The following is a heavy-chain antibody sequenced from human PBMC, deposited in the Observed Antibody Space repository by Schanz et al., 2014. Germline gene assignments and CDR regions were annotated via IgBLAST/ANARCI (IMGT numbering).Heavy chain of an antibody. D-gene: IGHD3-10*01. V-gene: IGHV3-30-3*01. J-gene: IGHJ4*02. CDR2: ISYDGVNT. CDR3: ASPALVQGLMPEYYFDY. Sequence: QVQLVESGGGVVQPGGSLRLSCAASGFPFSSYALHCVRQAPGKGLEWVAVISYDGVNTYYADSVKGRFTISRDNSKNTLYLQMNSLRGEDTAVYYCASPALVQGLMPEYYFDYWGQGTLVTVSS. CDR1: GFPFSSYA.